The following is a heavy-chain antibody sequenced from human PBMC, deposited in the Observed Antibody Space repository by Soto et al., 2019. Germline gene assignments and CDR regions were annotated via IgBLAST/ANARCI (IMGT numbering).Heavy chain of an antibody. J-gene: IGHJ6*02. CDR1: GGSISSSNW. Sequence: QVQLQESGPGLVKPSGTLSLTCAVSGGSISSSNWWSWVRQPPGKGLEWIGEIYHSGSTNYNPSLKSRGTISVEKSKNQFTLKLSSVPAADTAVYYCARAGSKYNWNYDGMDVWGQGTTVTVSS. CDR2: IYHSGST. CDR3: ARAGSKYNWNYDGMDV. V-gene: IGHV4-4*02. D-gene: IGHD1-20*01.